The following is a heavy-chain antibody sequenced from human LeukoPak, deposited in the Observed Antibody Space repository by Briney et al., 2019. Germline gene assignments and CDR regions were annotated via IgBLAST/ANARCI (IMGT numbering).Heavy chain of an antibody. V-gene: IGHV3-30*18. J-gene: IGHJ4*02. CDR1: GFTFTNYW. CDR2: ISYDGSNK. CDR3: AKGQDFDY. Sequence: GGSLRLSCAASGFTFTNYWMSWVRQAPGKGLEWVAVISYDGSNKYYADSVKGRFTISRDNSKNTLYLQMNSLRAEDTAVYYCAKGQDFDYWGQGTLVTVSS.